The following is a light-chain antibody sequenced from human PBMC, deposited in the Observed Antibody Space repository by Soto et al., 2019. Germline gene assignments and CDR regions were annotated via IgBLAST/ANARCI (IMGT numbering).Light chain of an antibody. CDR3: SSYTVNSTRV. J-gene: IGLJ1*01. V-gene: IGLV2-14*01. Sequence: QSALTQPASVSGSPGQSITISCTGTSSDVGGYNYVSWFQQHPGKAPQLMIYEVTNRPSGVSNRFSGSKSGNTASLTISGLRAEDEADYYCSSYTVNSTRVFGTGTKVTVL. CDR2: EVT. CDR1: SSDVGGYNY.